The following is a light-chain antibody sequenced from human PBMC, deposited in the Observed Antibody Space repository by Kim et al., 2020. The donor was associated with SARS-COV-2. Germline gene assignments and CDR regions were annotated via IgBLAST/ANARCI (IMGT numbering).Light chain of an antibody. J-gene: IGLJ1*01. V-gene: IGLV2-14*03. CDR1: SSDVGSYNY. CDR2: DVN. Sequence: HSITISCTGTSSDVGSYNYVSWYQQHPDKAPKVMIYDVNNRPSGVSNRFSGSKSGNTASLTISGLQAEDEADYYCSSFTSSDTYVFGTGTKVTVL. CDR3: SSFTSSDTYV.